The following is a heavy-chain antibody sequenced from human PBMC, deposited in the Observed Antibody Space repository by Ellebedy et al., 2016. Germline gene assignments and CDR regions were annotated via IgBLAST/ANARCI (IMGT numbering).Heavy chain of an antibody. CDR2: IYYSGST. Sequence: SETLSLTXTVSGGSISSGGYYWSWIRQHPGKGLEWIGYIYYSGSTYYNPSLKSQVTISIDTSKNQFSLKLSSVTAADTAVYYCARDAVPAAMSGFKWFDPWGQGTLVTVSS. CDR3: ARDAVPAAMSGFKWFDP. CDR1: GGSISSGGYY. V-gene: IGHV4-31*01. J-gene: IGHJ5*02. D-gene: IGHD2-2*01.